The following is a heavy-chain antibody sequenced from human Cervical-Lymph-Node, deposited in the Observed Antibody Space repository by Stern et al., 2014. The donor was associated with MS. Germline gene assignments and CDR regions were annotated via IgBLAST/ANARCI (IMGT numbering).Heavy chain of an antibody. J-gene: IGHJ3*02. CDR1: GGSISSGGYY. CDR3: SRDLGSCSSTSCYKAFDI. CDR2: IYYGGSD. V-gene: IGHV4-31*03. D-gene: IGHD2-2*02. Sequence: QLQLQESGPGLVKPSQTLSLTCTISGGSISSGGYYWSWIRQHPGMGLEWIGYIYYGGSDYYNPSLRSRVTMSLDTSKNQFSLKLSSVSAADTAVYYCSRDLGSCSSTSCYKAFDIWGQGTMVTVSS.